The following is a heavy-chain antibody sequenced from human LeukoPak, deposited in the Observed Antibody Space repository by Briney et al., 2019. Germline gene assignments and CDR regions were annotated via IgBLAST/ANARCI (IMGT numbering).Heavy chain of an antibody. J-gene: IGHJ4*02. CDR2: IYPADSDT. Sequence: GESLKISCKGSGYSFTNNWSGWVRQMPGKGLEWMGIIYPADSDTRYSPSFQGQVTISADKSISTAYLQWSSLKASDTAMYYCARSVTSSFTDFDYWGQGTLVTVSS. D-gene: IGHD6-6*01. CDR3: ARSVTSSFTDFDY. CDR1: GYSFTNNW. V-gene: IGHV5-51*01.